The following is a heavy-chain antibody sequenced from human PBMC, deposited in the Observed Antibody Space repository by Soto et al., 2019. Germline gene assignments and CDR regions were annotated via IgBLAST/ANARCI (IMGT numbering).Heavy chain of an antibody. CDR2: IWYDGSNK. Sequence: PGGSLRLSCAASGFTFSSYGMHWVRQAPGKGLEGVAVIWYDGSNKYYADSVKGRFTICRDNSKNTLYLQLNSLRADDTAVYYCAREEIRWDYYSGMDGWGQGTTVTVSS. D-gene: IGHD3-16*01. CDR3: AREEIRWDYYSGMDG. J-gene: IGHJ6*02. V-gene: IGHV3-33*01. CDR1: GFTFSSYG.